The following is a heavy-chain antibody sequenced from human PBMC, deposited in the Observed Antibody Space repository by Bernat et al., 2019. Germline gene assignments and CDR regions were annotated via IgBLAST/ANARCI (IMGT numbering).Heavy chain of an antibody. Sequence: VQLVESGGGLVQPGRSLRLSCAASGFTFSSYGMHWVRQAPGKGLEWVAVIWSDGNNKYYVDSVKGRFTISRDNSESTVYLQMNSLRAEDTAVYYCARDNDGSSHYDQFDYWGQGTLVTVSS. D-gene: IGHD3-22*01. CDR1: GFTFSSYG. V-gene: IGHV3-33*01. CDR3: ARDNDGSSHYDQFDY. J-gene: IGHJ4*02. CDR2: IWSDGNNK.